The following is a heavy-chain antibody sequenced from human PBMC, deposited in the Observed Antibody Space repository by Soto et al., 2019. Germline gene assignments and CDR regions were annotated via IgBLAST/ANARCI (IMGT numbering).Heavy chain of an antibody. J-gene: IGHJ6*02. CDR1: GGPVSTGSYD. V-gene: IGHV4-61*01. Sequence: PSETLSLTCTVSGGPVSTGSYDWSCIRQPPWKGLESIGKIFFTGSSHYNPSLRNRVTMSVDTSKDQFSLTLTSVTAADADVYYCARDGHGMDVWGQGTTVTV. CDR2: IFFTGSS. CDR3: ARDGHGMDV.